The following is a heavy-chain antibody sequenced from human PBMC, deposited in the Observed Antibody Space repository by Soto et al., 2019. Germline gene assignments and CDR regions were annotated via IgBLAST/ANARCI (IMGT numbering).Heavy chain of an antibody. Sequence: PGGSLRLSCAASGFTFSSYAMHWVRQAPGKGLEWVAVLSYDGSNKYYADSVKGRFTISIDNSKNTLYLQMNSLRAEDTAVYYCARDGDSSARYSYRDYWGKGPLVTVSS. D-gene: IGHD6-19*01. CDR2: LSYDGSNK. CDR1: GFTFSSYA. V-gene: IGHV3-30-3*01. CDR3: ARDGDSSARYSYRDY. J-gene: IGHJ4*02.